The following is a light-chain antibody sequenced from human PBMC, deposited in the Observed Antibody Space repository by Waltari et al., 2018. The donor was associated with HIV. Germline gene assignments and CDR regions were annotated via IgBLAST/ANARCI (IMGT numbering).Light chain of an antibody. CDR1: SGHNSHA. Sequence: QLVLTQSPSASASLGASVKLTCTLSSGHNSHAIPWPHQQPEKGPRYLMKLKSDGSHKKGDGIPDRFSGSSSGAERYLTISSLQSEDEADYYCQTWATGIRVFGGGTKLTVL. V-gene: IGLV4-69*01. CDR3: QTWATGIRV. J-gene: IGLJ3*02. CDR2: LKSDGSH.